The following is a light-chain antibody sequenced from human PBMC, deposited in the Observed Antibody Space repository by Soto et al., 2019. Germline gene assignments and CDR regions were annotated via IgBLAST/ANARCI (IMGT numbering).Light chain of an antibody. CDR2: DAS. CDR3: QQRSNWPKT. CDR1: QSVSSY. Sequence: EIVLTQSPATLSLSPGKRATLSCRASQSVSSYLAWYQQKPGQAPRLLIYDASNRATGIPDRFSGSGSGTDFTLTISSLEPEDFAVYYCQQRSNWPKTFGQGTRLEIK. V-gene: IGKV3-11*01. J-gene: IGKJ5*01.